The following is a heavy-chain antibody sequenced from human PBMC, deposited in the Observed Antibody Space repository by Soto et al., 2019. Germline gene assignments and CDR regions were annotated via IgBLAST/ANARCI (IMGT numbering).Heavy chain of an antibody. J-gene: IGHJ3*02. V-gene: IGHV2-5*02. Sequence: QITLKESGPTLVKPTQTLTLTCTFSGFSLSTSGVGVGWIRQPPGKALEWLALIYWDDDKRYSPSLKSRLTITKDPSKNQVVLTMTNMDPVDTATYYCAHTLWFGEPADAFDIWGQGTMVTVSS. CDR2: IYWDDDK. CDR1: GFSLSTSGVG. CDR3: AHTLWFGEPADAFDI. D-gene: IGHD3-10*01.